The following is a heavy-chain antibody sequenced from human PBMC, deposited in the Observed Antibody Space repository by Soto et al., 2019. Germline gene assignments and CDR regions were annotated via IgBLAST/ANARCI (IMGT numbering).Heavy chain of an antibody. CDR1: GYTFSSYV. CDR3: ARGGRRLGWFDP. V-gene: IGHV1-18*01. D-gene: IGHD6-25*01. J-gene: IGHJ5*02. Sequence: QVQLMQSRPEVKTPGASVKLSCKASGYTFSSYVITWVRQAPGQGLEWMGWISPFNYNTNYAQQFQGRVTMTTDTSTNTAYMELRSLRSDDTAVYYCARGGRRLGWFDPWCQGTLVTVSS. CDR2: ISPFNYNT.